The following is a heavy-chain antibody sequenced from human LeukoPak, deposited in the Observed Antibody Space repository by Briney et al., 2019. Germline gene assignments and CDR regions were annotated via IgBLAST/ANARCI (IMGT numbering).Heavy chain of an antibody. D-gene: IGHD5-12*01. J-gene: IGHJ4*02. CDR2: IIPIFGTA. V-gene: IGHV1-69*06. CDR3: ARVRQYSGYDPFDY. Sequence: SVKVSCKASGYTFTSYAISWVRQAPGQGLEWMGGIIPIFGTANYAQKFQGRVTITADKSTSTAYMELSSLRPEDTAVYYCARVRQYSGYDPFDYWGQGTLVTVSS. CDR1: GYTFTSYA.